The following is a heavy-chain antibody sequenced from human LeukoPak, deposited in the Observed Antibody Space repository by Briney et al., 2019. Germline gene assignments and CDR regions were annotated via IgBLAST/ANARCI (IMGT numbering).Heavy chain of an antibody. Sequence: GGSLRLSCAASGFTFSSYAMSWVRQAPGKGLEWVSAISGSGGSTYYADSVKGRFTISRDNSKNTLYLQMNSLRVEDTAVYYCAKDNIAVAGTIYFDYWGQGTLVTVSS. CDR2: ISGSGGST. CDR3: AKDNIAVAGTIYFDY. V-gene: IGHV3-23*01. CDR1: GFTFSSYA. D-gene: IGHD6-19*01. J-gene: IGHJ4*02.